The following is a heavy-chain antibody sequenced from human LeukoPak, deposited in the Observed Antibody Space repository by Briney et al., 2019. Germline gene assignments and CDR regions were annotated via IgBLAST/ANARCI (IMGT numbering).Heavy chain of an antibody. D-gene: IGHD6-19*01. CDR2: INPNSGGT. CDR1: GYTFTGYY. V-gene: IGHV1-2*02. J-gene: IGHJ4*02. Sequence: ASVKVSCKASGYTFTGYYMHWVRQAPGRGLEWMGWINPNSGGTNYAQKFQGRVTITRNTSISTAYMELSSLRSEDTAVYYCARAGRYSSGWRNFDYWGQGTLVTVSS. CDR3: ARAGRYSSGWRNFDY.